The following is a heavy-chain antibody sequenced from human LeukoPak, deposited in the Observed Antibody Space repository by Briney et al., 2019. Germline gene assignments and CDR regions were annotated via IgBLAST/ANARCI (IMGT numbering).Heavy chain of an antibody. V-gene: IGHV4-34*01. CDR1: GVSFSGYY. CDR2: INHSGST. J-gene: IGHJ4*02. CDR3: ARGGPYSSSDY. D-gene: IGHD6-6*01. Sequence: SETLSLTCAVYGVSFSGYYWSWIRQPPGKGLEWIGEINHSGSTNYNPSLKSRVTISVDTSKNQFSLKLSSVTAADTAVYYCARGGPYSSSDYWGQGTLVTVSS.